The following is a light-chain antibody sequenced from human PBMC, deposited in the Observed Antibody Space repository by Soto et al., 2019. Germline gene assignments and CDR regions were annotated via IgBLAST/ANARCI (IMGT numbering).Light chain of an antibody. CDR3: QQYNSYSRT. V-gene: IGKV1-5*01. J-gene: IGKJ1*01. Sequence: DIQMTQSPSSALSASVGDRVTITCRASQSISSWLAWYQQKPGKAPKLLIYDASNLGSGVPSRFSGSGSGTEFTLTISSLQPDDFATYYCQQYNSYSRTFGQGTKVDIK. CDR2: DAS. CDR1: QSISSW.